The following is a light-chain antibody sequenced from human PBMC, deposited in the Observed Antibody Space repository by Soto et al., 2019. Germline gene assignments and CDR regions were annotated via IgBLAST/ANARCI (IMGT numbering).Light chain of an antibody. Sequence: QSALTQPRSVAVSPGQSVTISWTRTSSDIVRSNYVSLYQPQPGKAHKIWIYDGSQRPSGVPDRFSGTKSGNTAALTISGLQTEDETDYFCCSYAGSYSLRVLGIGTKRTV. CDR3: CSYAGSYSLRV. CDR1: SSDIVRSNY. CDR2: DGS. V-gene: IGLV2-11*01. J-gene: IGLJ1*01.